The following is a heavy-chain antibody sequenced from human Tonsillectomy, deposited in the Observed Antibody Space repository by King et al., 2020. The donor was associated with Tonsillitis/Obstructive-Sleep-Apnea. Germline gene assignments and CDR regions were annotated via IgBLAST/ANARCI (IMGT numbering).Heavy chain of an antibody. Sequence: VQLVESGGGLVKPGGSLRLSCAASGFTFRSYSLNWVRQAPGKGLEWVSSITSNSIYIYYGDSVKGRFTISRDNAKNSLYLQMNSLTTEDTAVYYCARDVGEYNWSSRIDYWGQGTLVTVSS. CDR3: ARDVGEYNWSSRIDY. V-gene: IGHV3-21*06. J-gene: IGHJ4*02. D-gene: IGHD1-20*01. CDR1: GFTFRSYS. CDR2: ITSNSIYI.